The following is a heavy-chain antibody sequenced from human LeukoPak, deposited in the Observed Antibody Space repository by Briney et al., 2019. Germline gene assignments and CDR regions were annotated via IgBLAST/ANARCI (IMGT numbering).Heavy chain of an antibody. CDR2: ISSSGDYI. CDR1: GFTFSSYS. Sequence: GGSLRLSCAASGFTFSSYSMNWVRQAPGKGLEWVASISSSGDYIFSADSMKGRFTISRDNTKNSLFLQMSSLRAEDTAVYFCARDPGYSESVGSRWYFDLWGRGTLVTVSS. V-gene: IGHV3-21*01. D-gene: IGHD5-18*01. J-gene: IGHJ2*01. CDR3: ARDPGYSESVGSRWYFDL.